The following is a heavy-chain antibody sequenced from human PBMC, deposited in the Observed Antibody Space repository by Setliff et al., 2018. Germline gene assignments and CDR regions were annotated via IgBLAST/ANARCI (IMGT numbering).Heavy chain of an antibody. CDR3: ARGRGGYNQEYFQY. CDR2: IYPHDSDT. Sequence: PGESLKISCTTSGYDFNTYWIGWVRQVPGRGLEWVGIIYPHDSDTKYSPSFQGHVTISADGALSTVNLRWGSLKSSDTAMYYCARGRGGYNQEYFQYWGQGTMVTAPQ. D-gene: IGHD5-12*01. J-gene: IGHJ1*01. CDR1: GYDFNTYW. V-gene: IGHV5-51*01.